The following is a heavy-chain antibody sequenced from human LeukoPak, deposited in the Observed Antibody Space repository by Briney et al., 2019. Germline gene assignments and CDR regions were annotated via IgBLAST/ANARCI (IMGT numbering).Heavy chain of an antibody. CDR1: GGSISSSSYY. V-gene: IGHV4-39*07. Sequence: PSETLSLTCTVSGGSISSSSYYWGWIRQPPGKGLEWIGSIYYSGSTYYNPSLKSRVTISVDTSKTQFSLKLSSVTAADTAVYYCARGQDDYGDYLCDYWGQGTLVTVSS. CDR3: ARGQDDYGDYLCDY. J-gene: IGHJ4*02. D-gene: IGHD4-17*01. CDR2: IYYSGST.